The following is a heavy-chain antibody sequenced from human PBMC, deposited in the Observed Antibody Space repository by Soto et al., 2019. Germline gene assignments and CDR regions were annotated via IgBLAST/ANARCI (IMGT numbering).Heavy chain of an antibody. J-gene: IGHJ4*02. V-gene: IGHV1-69*13. CDR3: AAQDTVVVAANLVY. Sequence: SVKVSCKASGGTFSSYAISWVRQAPGQGLEWMGGIIPIFGTANYAQKFQGRVTITADESTSTAYMELSSLRSEDTAVYYCAAQDTVVVAANLVYWGQGTLVTVSS. D-gene: IGHD2-15*01. CDR2: IIPIFGTA. CDR1: GGTFSSYA.